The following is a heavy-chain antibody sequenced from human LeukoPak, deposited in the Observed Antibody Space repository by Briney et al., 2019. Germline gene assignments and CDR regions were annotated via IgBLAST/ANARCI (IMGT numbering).Heavy chain of an antibody. D-gene: IGHD3-22*01. Sequence: GGSLRLSCAASGFTFSSYGMHWVRQAPGKGLEWVSYISSSSSTIYYADSVKGRFTISRDNAKNSLYLQMNSLRAEDTAVYYCARDGSYYDSSGYYYGDYWGQGTLVTVSS. J-gene: IGHJ4*02. CDR2: ISSSSSTI. V-gene: IGHV3-48*04. CDR3: ARDGSYYDSSGYYYGDY. CDR1: GFTFSSYG.